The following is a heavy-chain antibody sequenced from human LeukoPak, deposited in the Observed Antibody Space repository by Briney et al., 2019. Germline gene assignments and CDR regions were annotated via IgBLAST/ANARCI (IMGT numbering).Heavy chain of an antibody. V-gene: IGHV3-23*01. D-gene: IGHD6-19*01. CDR3: VRRGDASSGWGDHDF. J-gene: IGHJ4*02. CDR1: GFTFNRNA. CDR2: IGGSGDKT. Sequence: GGSLRLSCAASGFTFNRNAISWVREAPGKGLEWVSPIGGSGDKTFYADSVKGRFTISRDNSKNMVHLQMNGLTGEDTALYYCVRRGDASSGWGDHDFWGQGALVTVSS.